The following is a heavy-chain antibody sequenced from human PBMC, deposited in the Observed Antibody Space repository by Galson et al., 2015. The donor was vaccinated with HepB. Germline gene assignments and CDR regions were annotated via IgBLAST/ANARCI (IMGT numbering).Heavy chain of an antibody. Sequence: SLRLSCAASGFTFSSFPMSWVRQAPGKGLEWVSVISGTSGTTYYADSVKGRFTISRDNSKNMLYLQLDSLRAEDTATYYCAGSITMIVGVFDYWGQGALVTVSS. J-gene: IGHJ4*02. CDR2: ISGTSGTT. D-gene: IGHD3-22*01. CDR3: AGSITMIVGVFDY. V-gene: IGHV3-23*01. CDR1: GFTFSSFP.